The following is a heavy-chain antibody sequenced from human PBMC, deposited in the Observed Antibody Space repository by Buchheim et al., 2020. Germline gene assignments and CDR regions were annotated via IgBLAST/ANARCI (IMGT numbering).Heavy chain of an antibody. CDR2: IYYSGST. D-gene: IGHD2-2*01. Sequence: QVQLQESGPGLVKPSQTLSLTCTVSGGSISSGDYYWSWIRQPPGKGLEWIGYIYYSGSTYYNPSLKSRVTISVDTSKNQFFLKLSSVTAADTAVYYCARIIVVVPAAIHRDGWFDPWGQGTL. J-gene: IGHJ5*02. CDR3: ARIIVVVPAAIHRDGWFDP. CDR1: GGSISSGDYY. V-gene: IGHV4-30-4*01.